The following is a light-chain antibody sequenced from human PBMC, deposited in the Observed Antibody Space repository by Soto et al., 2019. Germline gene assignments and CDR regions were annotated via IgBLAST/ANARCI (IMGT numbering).Light chain of an antibody. CDR2: GAF. CDR3: QQYNSWPRT. J-gene: IGKJ1*01. CDR1: QNIKTN. V-gene: IGKV3-15*01. Sequence: VRTQYPANLSLSQGERATLSCRASQNIKTNLAWYQHKPGQAPRLLIYGAFTGATGVPARFSGSGSGTEFTLTISSLQSEDFATYYCQQYNSWPRTFGQGTKVDI.